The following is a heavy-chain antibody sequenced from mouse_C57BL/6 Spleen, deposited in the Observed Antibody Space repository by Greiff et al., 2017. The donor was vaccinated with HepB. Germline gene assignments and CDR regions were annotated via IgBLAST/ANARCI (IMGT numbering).Heavy chain of an antibody. CDR3: ARREYSNYGSFAY. V-gene: IGHV5-17*01. Sequence: EVNLVESGGGLVKPGGSLKLSCAASGFTFSDYGMHWVRQAPEKGLEWVAYISSGSSTIYYADTVKGRFTISRDNAKNTLFLQMTSLRSEDTAMYYCARREYSNYGSFAYWGQGTLVTVSA. CDR1: GFTFSDYG. J-gene: IGHJ3*01. CDR2: ISSGSSTI. D-gene: IGHD2-5*01.